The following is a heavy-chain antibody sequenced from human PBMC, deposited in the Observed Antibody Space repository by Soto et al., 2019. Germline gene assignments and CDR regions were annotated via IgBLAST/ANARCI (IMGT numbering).Heavy chain of an antibody. CDR1: GGTFSSYT. D-gene: IGHD6-13*01. CDR2: IIPILGIA. J-gene: IGHJ4*02. V-gene: IGHV1-69*02. Sequence: QVQLVQSGAEVKKPGSSVKVSCKASGGTFSSYTISWVRQAPGQGLEWMGRIIPILGIANYAQKFQGRVTINADKSTSTDYMELSSLRSEDTAVYYCARGGGIAAAAMGYWGQGTLVTVSS. CDR3: ARGGGIAAAAMGY.